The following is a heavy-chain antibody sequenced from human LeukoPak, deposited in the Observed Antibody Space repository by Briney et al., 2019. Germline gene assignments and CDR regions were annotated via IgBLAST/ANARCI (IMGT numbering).Heavy chain of an antibody. CDR2: ISYDGSIK. CDR3: ARADSSSHNLFHNYGMDV. CDR1: GFTFNDFA. Sequence: GGSLRLSCAASGFTFNDFAIHWVRQVPGKGLEWVAVISYDGSIKDYAGSVKGRSTISRDNSKATVYLQMNSLRTEDTAVYFCARADSSSHNLFHNYGMDVWGQGTTVTVSS. V-gene: IGHV3-30*04. D-gene: IGHD6-13*01. J-gene: IGHJ6*02.